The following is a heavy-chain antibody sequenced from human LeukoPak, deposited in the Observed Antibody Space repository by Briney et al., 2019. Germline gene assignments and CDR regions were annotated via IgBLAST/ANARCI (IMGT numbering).Heavy chain of an antibody. V-gene: IGHV4-34*01. Sequence: SETLSLTCAVYGGSFGGYYWSWIRQPPGKGLEWIGEINHSGSTNYNPSLKSRVTISVDTSKNQFSLKLSSVTAADTAVYYCARARRSIAARPRDAFDIWGQGTMVTVSS. CDR2: INHSGST. D-gene: IGHD6-6*01. J-gene: IGHJ3*02. CDR1: GGSFGGYY. CDR3: ARARRSIAARPRDAFDI.